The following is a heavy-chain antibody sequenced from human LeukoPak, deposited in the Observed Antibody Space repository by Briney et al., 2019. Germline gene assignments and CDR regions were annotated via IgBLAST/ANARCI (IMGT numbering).Heavy chain of an antibody. J-gene: IGHJ3*02. D-gene: IGHD1-14*01. CDR2: IKQDGSEK. CDR1: GFTFSTSG. CDR3: ARDNRPQDAFDI. Sequence: GGSLRLSCATSGFTFSTSGMHWVRQAPGKGLEWVANIKQDGSEKHYVDSVRGRFTISRDNAKNSLYLQMNSLRAEDTAVYYCARDNRPQDAFDIWGQGTMVTVSS. V-gene: IGHV3-7*01.